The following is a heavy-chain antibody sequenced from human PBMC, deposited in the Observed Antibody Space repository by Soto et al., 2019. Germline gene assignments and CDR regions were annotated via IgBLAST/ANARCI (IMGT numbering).Heavy chain of an antibody. CDR3: ARGPPYDYIWGSYSTHEYFQH. J-gene: IGHJ1*01. Sequence: EVQLVESGGGLVQPGGSLRLSCAASGFTFSSYWMSWVRQAPGKGLEWVANIKQDGSEKYYVDSVKGRFTISRDNAKNALYLQMNSLRAEDTAVYYCARGPPYDYIWGSYSTHEYFQHWGQGTLVTVSS. CDR2: IKQDGSEK. D-gene: IGHD3-16*01. CDR1: GFTFSSYW. V-gene: IGHV3-7*01.